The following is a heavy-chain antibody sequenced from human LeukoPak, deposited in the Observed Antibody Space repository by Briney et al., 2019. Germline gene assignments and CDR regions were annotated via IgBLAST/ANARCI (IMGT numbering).Heavy chain of an antibody. V-gene: IGHV3-64D*06. D-gene: IGHD2-2*02. CDR2: XXXXGCTT. J-gene: IGHJ4*02. CDR3: VTGGYCTSTNCYTLLDY. Sequence: VXXAPXXGLEYVXXXXXXGCTTYYTYSVKGRFTISRDNSKNRLYLQMSGLRLEDTAVYYCVTGGYCTSTNCYTLLDYWGQGTLVTVSS.